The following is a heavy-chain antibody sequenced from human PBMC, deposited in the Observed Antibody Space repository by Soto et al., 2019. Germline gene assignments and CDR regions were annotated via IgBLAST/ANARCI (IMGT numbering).Heavy chain of an antibody. CDR1: GFTFSNAW. CDR2: IKSKTDGGTT. D-gene: IGHD5-18*01. Sequence: GGSLRLSCAASGFTFSNAWMNWVRQAPGKGLEWVGRIKSKTDGGTTDYAAPVKGRFTISRDDSKNTLYLQMNSLKTEDTAVYYCTTRGYSYGSNPGLTHPFYYSGMDVWGQGTTVTVS. J-gene: IGHJ6*02. V-gene: IGHV3-15*07. CDR3: TTRGYSYGSNPGLTHPFYYSGMDV.